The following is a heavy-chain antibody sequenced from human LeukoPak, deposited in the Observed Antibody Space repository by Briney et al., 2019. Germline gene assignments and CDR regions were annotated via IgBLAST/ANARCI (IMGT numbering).Heavy chain of an antibody. Sequence: ASVKASCKASGYTFTSYYIHWVRQAPGQGREWMGIIDPSGGSTNYAQKFQGRVTMTRDTSTSTVYMELSSVRSEDTAVYYCAGESGGNPATSEDYWGQGTLVTVSS. V-gene: IGHV1-46*01. D-gene: IGHD4-23*01. CDR2: IDPSGGST. CDR3: AGESGGNPATSEDY. J-gene: IGHJ4*02. CDR1: GYTFTSYY.